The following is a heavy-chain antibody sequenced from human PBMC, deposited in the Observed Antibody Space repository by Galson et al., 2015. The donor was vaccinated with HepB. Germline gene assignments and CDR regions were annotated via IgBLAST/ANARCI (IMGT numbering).Heavy chain of an antibody. CDR2: ISSSSSYI. CDR1: GFTFSSYS. CDR3: ARGAAGLYNWFDP. Sequence: SLRLSCAASGFTFSSYSMNWVRQAPGKGLEWVSSISSSSSYIYYADSVKGRFTTSRDNAKNSLYLQMNSLRAEDTAVYYCARGAAGLYNWFDPWGQGTLVTVSS. D-gene: IGHD6-13*01. J-gene: IGHJ5*02. V-gene: IGHV3-21*01.